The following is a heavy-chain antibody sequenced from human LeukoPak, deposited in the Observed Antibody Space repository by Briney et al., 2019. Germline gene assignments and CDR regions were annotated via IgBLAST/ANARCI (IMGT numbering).Heavy chain of an antibody. V-gene: IGHV1-69*04. D-gene: IGHD3-16*01. J-gene: IGHJ6*03. CDR1: GGTFSSYV. Sequence: GASVTVSCKASGGTFSSYVISWVRQAPGQGLEWMGRIIPILGIANYAQKFQGRVTITADKSTSTAYMELSSLRSEDTAVYYCARESPLGESYYYYYYMDVWGKGTTVTVSS. CDR3: ARESPLGESYYYYYYMDV. CDR2: IIPILGIA.